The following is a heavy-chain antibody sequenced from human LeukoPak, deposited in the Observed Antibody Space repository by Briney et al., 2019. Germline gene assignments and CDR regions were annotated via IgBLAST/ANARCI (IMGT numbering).Heavy chain of an antibody. Sequence: PLETLSLTCAVYGGSFSGYYWSWIRQPPGKGLEWIGEINHSGSTNYNPSLKSRVTISVDTSKNQFSLKLSSVTAADTAVYYCALLGRDSYGRPRFDYWGQGTLVTVSS. CDR2: INHSGST. D-gene: IGHD5-18*01. CDR3: ALLGRDSYGRPRFDY. CDR1: GGSFSGYY. J-gene: IGHJ4*02. V-gene: IGHV4-34*01.